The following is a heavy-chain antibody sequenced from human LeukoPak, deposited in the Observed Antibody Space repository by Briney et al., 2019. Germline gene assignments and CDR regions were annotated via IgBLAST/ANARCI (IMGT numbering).Heavy chain of an antibody. CDR3: ARVSPTTVTIRYNYYGMDV. D-gene: IGHD4-17*01. CDR2: INYSWDT. Sequence: KPSETLSLTCTGSGGSISSYYWSWIRQPPGKGLEWIGYINYSWDTNYNPPLKSRVTISVDTSKNQFSLKLGSVTAADTAVYYCARVSPTTVTIRYNYYGMDVWAKGPRSPSL. CDR1: GGSISSYY. V-gene: IGHV4-59*01. J-gene: IGHJ6*02.